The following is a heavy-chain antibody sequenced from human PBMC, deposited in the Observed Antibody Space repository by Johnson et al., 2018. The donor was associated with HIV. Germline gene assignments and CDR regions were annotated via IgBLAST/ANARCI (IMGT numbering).Heavy chain of an antibody. CDR1: GFTFDDYG. CDR2: INWNGGST. V-gene: IGHV3-20*04. Sequence: VQLVESGGGVVRPGGSLRLSCAAPGFTFDDYGMSWVRQAPGKGLEWVSGINWNGGSTGYADSVTGRFTISRDNAKNSRYLQMNSLRVEDTALYYCAREDEGSTGYDSSGYYPFDIWGQGTMVTVSS. CDR3: AREDEGSTGYDSSGYYPFDI. D-gene: IGHD3-22*01. J-gene: IGHJ3*02.